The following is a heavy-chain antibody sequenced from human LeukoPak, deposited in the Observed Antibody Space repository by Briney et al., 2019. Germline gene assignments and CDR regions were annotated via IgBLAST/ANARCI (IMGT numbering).Heavy chain of an antibody. Sequence: SETLSLTCTVSGGSISTYYWSWIRQPPGKGLEWIGYIYYSGSTNYNPSPKSRVTISVDTSNNQFSLKLSSVTAADTAVYYCARGTGGLGYYYYYMDVWGKGTTVTVSS. CDR3: ARGTGGLGYYYYYMDV. CDR1: GGSISTYY. CDR2: IYYSGST. J-gene: IGHJ6*03. D-gene: IGHD6-19*01. V-gene: IGHV4-59*01.